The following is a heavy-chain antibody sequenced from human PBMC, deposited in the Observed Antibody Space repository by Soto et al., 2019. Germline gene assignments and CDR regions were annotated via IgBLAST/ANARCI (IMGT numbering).Heavy chain of an antibody. D-gene: IGHD4-17*01. CDR1: GYSFTIYW. CDR2: IYPGDSDT. Sequence: PGESLKISCKGSGYSFTIYWIGWVRQMPGKGLEWMGIIYPGDSDTRYSPSLQGHVTISADKSISTAYLQWNSLKASDTAMYFCATTVTTGAYGMDVWGQGTTVTVSS. V-gene: IGHV5-51*01. J-gene: IGHJ6*02. CDR3: ATTVTTGAYGMDV.